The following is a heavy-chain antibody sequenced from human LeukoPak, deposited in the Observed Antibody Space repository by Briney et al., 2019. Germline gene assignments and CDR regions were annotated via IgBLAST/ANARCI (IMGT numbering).Heavy chain of an antibody. Sequence: GGSLRLSCAASGFTFSAYAMSWVRQDPGKWLEWVSAVSGSGLSTYYADSVKGRFTISRDNSKNTLYLQMNSLRAEDTAVYYCAKDSYDSSGYYPNWGQGTLVTVSS. CDR3: AKDSYDSSGYYPN. D-gene: IGHD3-22*01. V-gene: IGHV3-23*01. CDR2: VSGSGLST. J-gene: IGHJ4*02. CDR1: GFTFSAYA.